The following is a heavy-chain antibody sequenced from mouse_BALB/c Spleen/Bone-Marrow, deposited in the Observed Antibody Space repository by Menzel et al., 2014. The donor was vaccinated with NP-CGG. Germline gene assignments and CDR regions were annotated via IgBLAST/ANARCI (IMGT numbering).Heavy chain of an antibody. V-gene: IGHV1-85*01. CDR3: ARNYRYAWFAY. J-gene: IGHJ3*01. CDR2: IFPGDGGT. D-gene: IGHD2-14*01. Sequence: VKLMEPGAELVKPGASVKLSCKASGYTFTSYDINWVRQRPEQGLEWIGWIFPGDGGTKCNEKFKGKATLTTDKFSSTAYMQLNRLTFEDSAVYFCARNYRYAWFAYWGQGTLVTVSA. CDR1: GYTFTSYD.